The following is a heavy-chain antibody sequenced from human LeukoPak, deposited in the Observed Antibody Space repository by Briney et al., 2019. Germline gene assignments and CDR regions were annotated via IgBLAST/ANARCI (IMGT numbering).Heavy chain of an antibody. D-gene: IGHD1-1*01. J-gene: IGHJ6*02. V-gene: IGHV3-53*01. CDR1: GFTVSSNY. CDR3: ASRHNHYYYYGMDV. CDR2: IYSGGST. Sequence: GGSLRLSCAASGFTVSSNYMSWVRQAPGKGLEWVSVIYSGGSTYYADSVKGRFTISRDNSKNTLYLQMNSLRAEDTAVYYCASRHNHYYYYGMDVWGQGTTVTVSS.